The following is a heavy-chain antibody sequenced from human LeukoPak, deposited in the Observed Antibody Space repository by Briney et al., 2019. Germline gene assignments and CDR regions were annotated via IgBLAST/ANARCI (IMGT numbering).Heavy chain of an antibody. CDR3: ARAFVAARQRALYY. CDR2: IYYSGST. D-gene: IGHD6-6*01. V-gene: IGHV4-59*08. CDR1: GGSISSYY. J-gene: IGHJ4*02. Sequence: SETLSLTCTVSGGSISSYYWSWIRQPPGKGLEWIGYIYYSGSTNYDPSLKSRVTISVDTSKNQFSLKLSSVTAADTAVYYCARAFVAARQRALYYWGQGTLVTVSS.